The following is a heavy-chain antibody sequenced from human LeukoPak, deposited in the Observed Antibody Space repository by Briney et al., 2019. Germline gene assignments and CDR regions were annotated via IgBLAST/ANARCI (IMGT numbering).Heavy chain of an antibody. CDR1: GGSVSSGSYH. D-gene: IGHD2-15*01. J-gene: IGHJ4*02. CDR2: IYYSGST. CDR3: ARGGGRRYCSGGSCPYYFDY. Sequence: PSETLSLTCTVSGGSVSSGSYHWSWIRQPPGKGLEWIGYIYYSGSTNYNPSLKSRVTISVDTSKNQFSLKLSSVTAADTAVYYCARGGGRRYCSGGSCPYYFDYWGQGTLVTVSS. V-gene: IGHV4-61*01.